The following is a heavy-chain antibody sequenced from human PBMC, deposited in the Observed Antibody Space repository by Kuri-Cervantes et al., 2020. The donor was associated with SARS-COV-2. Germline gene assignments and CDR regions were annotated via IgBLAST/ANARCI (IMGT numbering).Heavy chain of an antibody. CDR2: ISYDGNNK. Sequence: LCPTCAASGFTFSSYAMHWVRQAPGSGLEWVALISYDGNNKFYADSVKGRLTISRDNSKNTLYLQMNSLRAEDTAVYYCAKDQHGIVVVVAAIDYWGQGTLVTVSS. CDR3: AKDQHGIVVVVAAIDY. CDR1: GFTFSSYA. V-gene: IGHV3-30*18. J-gene: IGHJ4*02. D-gene: IGHD2-15*01.